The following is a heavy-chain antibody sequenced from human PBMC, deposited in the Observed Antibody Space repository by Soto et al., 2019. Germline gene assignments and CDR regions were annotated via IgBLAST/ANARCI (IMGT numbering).Heavy chain of an antibody. CDR3: ARGQGGGYSYGFDY. Sequence: QVQLVESGGGVVQPGRSLRLSCAASGFTFSSYGMHWVRQAPGKGLEWVAVIWYDGSNKYYADSVKGRFTISRDNSKKTLYLQMNSLRAEDTAVYYCARGQGGGYSYGFDYWGQGTLVTVSS. J-gene: IGHJ4*02. V-gene: IGHV3-33*01. D-gene: IGHD5-18*01. CDR1: GFTFSSYG. CDR2: IWYDGSNK.